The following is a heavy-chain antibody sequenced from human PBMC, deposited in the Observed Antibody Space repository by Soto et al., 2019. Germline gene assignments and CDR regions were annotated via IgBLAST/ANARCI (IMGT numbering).Heavy chain of an antibody. Sequence: SETLSLTCPVSGGSISSSNWWSWVRQPPGKVLEWIGEIYQSGSTNYNPSLKSRVTILVDKSKNQFSLKLSSVTAADTAVYYCARHSTSSGLYYYYGMDVWGQGTTVTVSS. D-gene: IGHD6-6*01. CDR3: ARHSTSSGLYYYYGMDV. CDR2: IYQSGST. V-gene: IGHV4-4*02. J-gene: IGHJ6*02. CDR1: GGSISSSNW.